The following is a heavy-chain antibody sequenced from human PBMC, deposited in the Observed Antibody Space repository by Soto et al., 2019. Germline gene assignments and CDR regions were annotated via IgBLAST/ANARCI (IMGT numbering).Heavy chain of an antibody. CDR1: GFTFSIYA. V-gene: IGHV3-23*01. Sequence: PGGSLRLSSAASGFTFSIYAMSWVRQAPGKGLEWVSSITGGDGSTYHADSVKGRFTMSRDNSRNTVYLQMNSLRVEDTAVYYCAKAIKDTTMIPDYWGQGTLVTVSS. CDR2: ITGGDGST. J-gene: IGHJ4*02. D-gene: IGHD5-18*01. CDR3: AKAIKDTTMIPDY.